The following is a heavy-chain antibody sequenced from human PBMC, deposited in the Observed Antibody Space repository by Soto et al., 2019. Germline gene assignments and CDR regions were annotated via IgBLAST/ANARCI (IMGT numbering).Heavy chain of an antibody. CDR3: AREDYAGASPRFDY. CDR2: ISSSSSNI. Sequence: EVQLVESGGGLVKPGGSLRLSCAASGFIFSSYTMTWVRQAPGKGLEWVSSISSSSSNIEYADSVKGRFSVSRDNANNSLCLQINSLRAEDTAVYYCAREDYAGASPRFDYWGLGALVTVSS. CDR1: GFIFSSYT. D-gene: IGHD4-17*01. J-gene: IGHJ4*02. V-gene: IGHV3-21*01.